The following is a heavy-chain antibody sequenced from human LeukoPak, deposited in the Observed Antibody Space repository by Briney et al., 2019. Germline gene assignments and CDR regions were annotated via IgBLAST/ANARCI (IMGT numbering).Heavy chain of an antibody. CDR2: IYYSGST. CDR1: GGSISSYY. CDR3: ARGPPPTYYDFWSGYFWFDP. Sequence: SETLSLTCTVSGGSISSYYWSWIRQPPGKGLEWIGYIYYSGSTNYNPSLKSRVTISVDTSKNQFSLKLSSVTAADTAGYYCARGPPPTYYDFWSGYFWFDPWGQGTLVTVSS. J-gene: IGHJ5*02. V-gene: IGHV4-59*01. D-gene: IGHD3-3*01.